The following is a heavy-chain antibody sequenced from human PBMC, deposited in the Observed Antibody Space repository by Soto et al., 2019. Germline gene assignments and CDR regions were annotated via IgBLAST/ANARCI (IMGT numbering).Heavy chain of an antibody. Sequence: EVQLLESGGGLVQPGGSLRLSCAASGFTFSSYAMSWVRQAPGKGLEWVSAISGSGGSTYYADSVKGRFTISRDNSKNTLYLQMESLGAEDTAVYYCAKARAIYANYYYGLDVWGQGTTVTVSS. V-gene: IGHV3-23*01. CDR1: GFTFSSYA. J-gene: IGHJ6*02. CDR2: ISGSGGST. CDR3: AKARAIYANYYYGLDV. D-gene: IGHD2-2*01.